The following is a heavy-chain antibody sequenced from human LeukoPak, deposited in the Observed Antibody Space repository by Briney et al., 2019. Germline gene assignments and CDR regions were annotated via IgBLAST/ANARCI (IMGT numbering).Heavy chain of an antibody. J-gene: IGHJ4*02. Sequence: GRSLRLSCAASGFTFRSEWISWVRQAPRKGLGWGANIKQDGSEKYYVDSVKGRFTISRDNGKNSLYLQMNSLRAEDTAVYYCARQQGNYGDYAVDYWGQGALVTVCS. CDR2: IKQDGSEK. CDR1: GFTFRSEW. V-gene: IGHV3-7*01. CDR3: ARQQGNYGDYAVDY. D-gene: IGHD4-17*01.